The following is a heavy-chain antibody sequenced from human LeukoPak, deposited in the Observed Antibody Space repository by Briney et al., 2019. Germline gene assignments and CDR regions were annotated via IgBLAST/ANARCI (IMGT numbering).Heavy chain of an antibody. Sequence: SVKVSCKASGGTFDSYAISWVRQAPGQGLEWMGGIFPIFGTANYAQKFQGRVTITADESTSTAYMELSSLRSEDTAVYYCARGPTTGAGASWNYDVWGKGTTVTVSS. CDR3: ARGPTTGAGASWNYDV. CDR1: GGTFDSYA. CDR2: IFPIFGTA. D-gene: IGHD1-1*01. J-gene: IGHJ6*04. V-gene: IGHV1-69*13.